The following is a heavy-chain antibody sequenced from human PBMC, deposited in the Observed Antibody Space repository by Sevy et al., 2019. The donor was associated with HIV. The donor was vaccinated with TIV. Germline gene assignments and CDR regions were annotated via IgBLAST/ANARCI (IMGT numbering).Heavy chain of an antibody. J-gene: IGHJ4*02. D-gene: IGHD6-13*01. V-gene: IGHV3-30*02. CDR2: IRYDGSDK. Sequence: GGSLRLSCTASGFTFSNFGMHWVRQVPGKGLEWVTFIRYDGSDKYYVASVKGRFTISRDDSKNTLYLQMDSLRAEDTAIYYCAKHLAGPGRRYFDYWGQGTLVTVSS. CDR3: AKHLAGPGRRYFDY. CDR1: GFTFSNFG.